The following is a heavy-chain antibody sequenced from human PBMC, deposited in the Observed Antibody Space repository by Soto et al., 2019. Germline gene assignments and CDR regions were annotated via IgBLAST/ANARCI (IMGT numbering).Heavy chain of an antibody. D-gene: IGHD2-8*01. CDR1: GGTFSSYA. J-gene: IGHJ6*02. CDR3: VRTIIDCTNGVCYGYYYYGMDV. Sequence: SVKVSCKASGGTFSSYAISWVRQAPGQGLEWMGGIIPIFGTANYAQKFQGRVTITADESTSTAYMELSSLRSEDTAVYYCVRTIIDCTNGVCYGYYYYGMDVWGQGTTVTVSS. V-gene: IGHV1-69*13. CDR2: IIPIFGTA.